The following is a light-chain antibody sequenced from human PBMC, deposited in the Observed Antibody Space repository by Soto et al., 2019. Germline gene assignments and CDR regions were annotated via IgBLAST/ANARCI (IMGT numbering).Light chain of an antibody. V-gene: IGLV2-14*01. J-gene: IGLJ3*02. CDR1: SSYVGGYNY. CDR2: EVS. Sequence: QSALTQPASVSGSPGQSITISCTGTSSYVGGYNYVSWYQQHPGKAPKLMIYEVSNRPSGVSNRFSGSKSGNTASLTISGLQAEDEADYYCSSYTTSSTRVFGGRTKLTVL. CDR3: SSYTTSSTRV.